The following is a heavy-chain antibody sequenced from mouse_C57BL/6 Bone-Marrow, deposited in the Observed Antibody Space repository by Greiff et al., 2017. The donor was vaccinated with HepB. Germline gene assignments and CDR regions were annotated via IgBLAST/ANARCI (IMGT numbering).Heavy chain of an antibody. J-gene: IGHJ1*03. V-gene: IGHV5-12*01. CDR3: ARQKVFNTTVVATGWYLDV. CDR1: GFTFSDYY. Sequence: EVMLVESGGGLVQPGGSLKLSCAASGFTFSDYYMYWVRQTPEKRLVWVAYISNGGGSTYYPDTVKGRFTISRDNAKNTLYLQMGRLKSEDTAMYYCARQKVFNTTVVATGWYLDVWGTETTVTVSS. D-gene: IGHD1-1*01. CDR2: ISNGGGST.